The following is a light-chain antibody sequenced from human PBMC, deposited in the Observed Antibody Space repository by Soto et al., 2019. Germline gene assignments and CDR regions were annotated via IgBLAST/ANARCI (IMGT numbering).Light chain of an antibody. CDR2: RNN. CDR3: AAWDHSLSGWM. CDR1: SPNIGSDF. J-gene: IGLJ3*02. V-gene: IGLV1-47*01. Sequence: QSVLTQPPSASATPGQRVTISCSGSSPNIGSDFVFWYQQLPGTAPKLLIYRNNQRPSGVPDRFSGSKSGTSASLAISGLRSEDEADYYCAAWDHSLSGWMIGGGTKVTVL.